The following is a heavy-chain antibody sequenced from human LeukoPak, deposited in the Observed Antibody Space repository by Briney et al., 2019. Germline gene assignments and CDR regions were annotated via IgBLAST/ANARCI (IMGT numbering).Heavy chain of an antibody. V-gene: IGHV4-39*01. D-gene: IGHD2-15*01. J-gene: IGHJ4*02. Sequence: SETLSLTCTVSGDSIRSSSYYWGWIRQPPGKGLEWIGSIYYSGITYDNPSLKSRVTTSVDTSKNQFSLKLTSVTAADTAVYYCARVRGRSGYLDYWGQGTLVTVSS. CDR3: ARVRGRSGYLDY. CDR2: IYYSGIT. CDR1: GDSIRSSSYY.